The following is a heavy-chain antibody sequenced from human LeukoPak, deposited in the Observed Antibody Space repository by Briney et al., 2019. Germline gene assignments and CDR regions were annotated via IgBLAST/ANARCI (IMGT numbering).Heavy chain of an antibody. V-gene: IGHV3-64*02. J-gene: IGHJ5*02. CDR3: AGGSNHWFDL. CDR2: ISSNGDST. D-gene: IGHD1-14*01. Sequence: GGSLRLSCAASGSTFSSYVMHWVRQAPGKGLEYISVISSNGDSTYYADSVKGRFTISRDNSKNTLFLQMGSLRGDDMAVYYCAGGSNHWFDLWGQGTLVTVSS. CDR1: GSTFSSYV.